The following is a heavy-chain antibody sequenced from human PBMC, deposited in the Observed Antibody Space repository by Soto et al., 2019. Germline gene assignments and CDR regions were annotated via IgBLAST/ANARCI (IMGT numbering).Heavy chain of an antibody. Sequence: VQLVQSGAEVKRPGSSVKVSCKASGDTFNFYSINWVRQAPGVGLEWVGRVNPILSMSNYAQRFQGRLTMTAHKSTRTAYMELRSLRSEDTAIYYCASSYGSGYRAFDYWGQGALVTVS. V-gene: IGHV1-69*02. J-gene: IGHJ4*01. CDR3: ASSYGSGYRAFDY. D-gene: IGHD3-10*01. CDR2: VNPILSMS. CDR1: GDTFNFYS.